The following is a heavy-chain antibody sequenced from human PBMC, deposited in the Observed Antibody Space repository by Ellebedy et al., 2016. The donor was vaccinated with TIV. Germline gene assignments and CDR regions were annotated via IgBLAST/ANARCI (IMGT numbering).Heavy chain of an antibody. CDR1: GFTFSSYW. Sequence: GESLKISCAASGFTFSSYWMHWVRQAPGKGLVWVSRINSDGSSTSYADSVKGRFTISRDNAKNTLYLQMNSLRAEDTAVYYCARWGASQGLQLDWGQGTLVTVSS. CDR2: INSDGSST. D-gene: IGHD5-24*01. CDR3: ARWGASQGLQLD. V-gene: IGHV3-74*01. J-gene: IGHJ4*02.